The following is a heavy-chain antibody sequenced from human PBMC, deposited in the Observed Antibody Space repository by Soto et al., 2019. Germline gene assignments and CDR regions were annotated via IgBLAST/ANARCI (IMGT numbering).Heavy chain of an antibody. CDR3: ARDIGFDYVN. CDR1: GFNVMSYW. J-gene: IGHJ4*02. Sequence: GVLRLSCAVSGFNVMSYWMSWVRQAPGKGLEWVASIKEDGSEIYYLHSVRGRFSISRDSAGNALHLAMNYLSAEDTGVYLCARDIGFDYVNWGQGTLVTVSS. D-gene: IGHD3-16*01. V-gene: IGHV3-7*01. CDR2: IKEDGSEI.